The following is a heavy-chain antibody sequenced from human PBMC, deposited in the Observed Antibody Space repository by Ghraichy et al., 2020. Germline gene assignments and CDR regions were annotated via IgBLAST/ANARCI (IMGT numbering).Heavy chain of an antibody. CDR1: GGSFSGYY. J-gene: IGHJ4*02. CDR3: ARLKGYCSGGSCGGY. CDR2: INHSGST. D-gene: IGHD2-15*01. V-gene: IGHV4-34*01. Sequence: SETLSLTCAVYGGSFSGYYWSWIRQPPGKGLEWIGEINHSGSTNYNPSLKSRVTISVDTSKNQFSLKLSSVTAADTAVYYCARLKGYCSGGSCGGYWGQGTLVTVSS.